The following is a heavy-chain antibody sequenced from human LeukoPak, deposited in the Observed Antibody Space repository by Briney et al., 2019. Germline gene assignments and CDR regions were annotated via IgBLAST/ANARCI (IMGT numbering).Heavy chain of an antibody. Sequence: GGSLRLSCAASGFTFSSYAMNWVRQAPGEGLEWVSAISGSGGSTYYADSVKGRFAISRDNSKNTLYLQMNSLGAEDTAVYYCAKDYVLRYFDSNYWGQGTLVTVSS. D-gene: IGHD3-9*01. CDR2: ISGSGGST. CDR1: GFTFSSYA. CDR3: AKDYVLRYFDSNY. V-gene: IGHV3-23*01. J-gene: IGHJ4*02.